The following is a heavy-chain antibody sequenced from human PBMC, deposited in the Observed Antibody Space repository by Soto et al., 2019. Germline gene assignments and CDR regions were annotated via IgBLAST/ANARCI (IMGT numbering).Heavy chain of an antibody. V-gene: IGHV1-18*01. J-gene: IGHJ6*03. D-gene: IGHD3-10*01. CDR3: ARERITMVRGVILNRDYYYYYMDV. CDR2: ISAYNGNT. CDR1: GYTFTSYG. Sequence: QVQLVQSGAEVKKPGASVKVSCKASGYTFTSYGISWVRQAPGQGLEWMGWISAYNGNTNYAQKLQGRVTMTTDTSTSTAYMELRSLRSDDTAVYYCARERITMVRGVILNRDYYYYYMDVWGKGTTVTVSS.